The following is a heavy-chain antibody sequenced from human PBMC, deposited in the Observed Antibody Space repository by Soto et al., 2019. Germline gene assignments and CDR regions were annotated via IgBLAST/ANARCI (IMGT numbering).Heavy chain of an antibody. CDR3: ARSYDFWSGYHDY. CDR1: GFTFSTYD. D-gene: IGHD3-3*01. V-gene: IGHV3-48*01. CDR2: ISSRSGTI. J-gene: IGHJ4*02. Sequence: PGGSLRLYCAASGFTFSTYDMNWVRQAPGKGLECVSYISSRSGTIYYADSEKGRFTISRDHAKNSLYLQMDSLRAEDMAVYYCARSYDFWSGYHDYWGLGTLVTVSS.